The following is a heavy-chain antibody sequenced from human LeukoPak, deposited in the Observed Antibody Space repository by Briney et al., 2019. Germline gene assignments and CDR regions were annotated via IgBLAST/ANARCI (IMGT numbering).Heavy chain of an antibody. CDR3: ARATIYDSSGWFFDY. Sequence: GASVKVSCKASGYTFTSYYMHWVRQAPGQGLEWMGITNPSGGSTSYAQKFQGRVTMTRDTSTSTVYMELSSLRSEDTAVYYCARATIYDSSGWFFDYWGQGTLVTVSS. D-gene: IGHD6-19*01. CDR2: TNPSGGST. J-gene: IGHJ4*02. V-gene: IGHV1-46*01. CDR1: GYTFTSYY.